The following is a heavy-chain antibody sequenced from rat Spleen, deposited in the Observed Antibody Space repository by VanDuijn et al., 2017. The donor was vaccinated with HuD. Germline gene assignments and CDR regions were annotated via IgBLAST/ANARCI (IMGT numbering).Heavy chain of an antibody. CDR3: TTERGD. CDR1: GFSLTSYH. D-gene: IGHD1-11*01. Sequence: VQLKESGPGLVQPSQTLSLTCTVSGFSLTSYHVSWVRQAPTKGLEWVATISDDGSTTYYRDSVKGRFTISRDNAKTTLYLQMDSLRSEDTATYYCTTERGDWGQGVMVTVSS. CDR2: ISDDGSTT. V-gene: IGHV5-20*01. J-gene: IGHJ2*01.